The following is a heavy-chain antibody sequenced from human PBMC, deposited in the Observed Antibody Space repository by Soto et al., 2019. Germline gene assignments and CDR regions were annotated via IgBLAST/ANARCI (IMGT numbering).Heavy chain of an antibody. Sequence: ASVKVSCKASGYTFTGYYMHWVRQAPAQGLEWMGWINPNSGGTNYAQKFQGRVTMTRDTSISTAYMELSRLRSDDTAVYYCARVLSFTAPVYYYYGMDVWGQGTTVTVSS. D-gene: IGHD6-13*01. CDR1: GYTFTGYY. CDR2: INPNSGGT. CDR3: ARVLSFTAPVYYYYGMDV. J-gene: IGHJ6*02. V-gene: IGHV1-2*02.